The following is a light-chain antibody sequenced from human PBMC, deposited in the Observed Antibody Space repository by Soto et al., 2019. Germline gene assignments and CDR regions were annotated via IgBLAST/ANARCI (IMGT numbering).Light chain of an antibody. CDR3: GSYSSTTILEV. CDR1: SSDVGSYNF. J-gene: IGLJ1*01. Sequence: QSVLTQPRSVSGSPGQSVTISCTGTSSDVGSYNFVSWYQQLPGRAPKLLIYEITYRPSGVSARFSGSTSGNTASLTISGLQAEDEGDYYCGSYSSTTILEVFGTGTKVTVL. V-gene: IGLV2-11*01. CDR2: EIT.